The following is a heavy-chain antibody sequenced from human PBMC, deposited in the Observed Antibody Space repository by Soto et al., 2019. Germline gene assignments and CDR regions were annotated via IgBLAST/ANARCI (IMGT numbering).Heavy chain of an antibody. V-gene: IGHV6-1*01. CDR3: ARAGWRGYGMDV. CDR2: TYYRSKWYN. D-gene: IGHD3-3*01. Sequence: PSQTLSLTCAISGDSVSSNSAAWNWIRQSPSRGLEWLARTYYRSKWYNDYAVSVKSRITINPDTSKDQFSLQLNSVTPEDTAVYYSARAGWRGYGMDVWGQGTTVTVSS. J-gene: IGHJ6*02. CDR1: GDSVSSNSAA.